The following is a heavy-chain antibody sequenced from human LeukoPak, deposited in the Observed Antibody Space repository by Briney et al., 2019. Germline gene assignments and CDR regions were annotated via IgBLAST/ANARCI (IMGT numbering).Heavy chain of an antibody. J-gene: IGHJ4*02. CDR1: GFTFSSYA. V-gene: IGHV3-30*04. D-gene: IGHD1-26*01. Sequence: GRSLRLSCAASGFTFSSYAMHWVRQAPGKGLEWVAVISYDGSNKYYADSVKGRFTISRDNSKNTLYLQMNSLRAEDTAVYYCAREPQVGATRFDCWGQGTLVTVSS. CDR3: AREPQVGATRFDC. CDR2: ISYDGSNK.